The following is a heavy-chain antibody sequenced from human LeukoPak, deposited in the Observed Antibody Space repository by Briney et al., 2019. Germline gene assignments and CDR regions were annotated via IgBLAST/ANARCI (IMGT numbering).Heavy chain of an antibody. CDR3: TRDPTNYSSGWSDY. D-gene: IGHD6-19*01. CDR1: GFTFGDYA. V-gene: IGHV3-49*03. J-gene: IGHJ4*02. CDR2: IRSKAYGGTT. Sequence: PGGSLRLSCTASGFTFGDYAMSWFRQAPGKGLEWVGFIRSKAYGGTTEYAASVKGRFTISRDDSKSIAYLQMNSLKTEDTAVYYCTRDPTNYSSGWSDYWGQGTLVTVSS.